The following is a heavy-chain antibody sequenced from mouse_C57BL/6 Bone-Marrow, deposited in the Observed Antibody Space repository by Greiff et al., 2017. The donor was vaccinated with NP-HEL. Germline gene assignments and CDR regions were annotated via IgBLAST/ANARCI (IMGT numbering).Heavy chain of an antibody. CDR1: GYTFTDYY. V-gene: IGHV1-34*01. J-gene: IGHJ4*01. CDR3: ATLYDYDEGLYAMDY. D-gene: IGHD2-4*01. Sequence: EVQLQQSGPELVKPGASVKMSCKASGYTFTDYYMHWVKQSHGKSLEWIGYIYPNNGSNGYNQKFKGKATLTVDKSSSTAYMELRSLTSEDSAVYYCATLYDYDEGLYAMDYWGQGTSVTVSS. CDR2: IYPNNGSN.